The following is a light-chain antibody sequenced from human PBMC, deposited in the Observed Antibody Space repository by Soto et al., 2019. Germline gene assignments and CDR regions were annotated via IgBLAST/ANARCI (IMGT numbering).Light chain of an antibody. CDR1: QSVTSSY. CDR2: GAS. CDR3: QQYNTSPVWT. J-gene: IGKJ1*01. Sequence: EIVLTQSPGTLSLSPGERATLSCRASQSVTSSYLAWYQQKPGQAPRLLIYGASSRATGIPDRFSGSGSGTDFTLTISVLEPEDFAVYYCQQYNTSPVWTFGQGTKVDIK. V-gene: IGKV3-20*01.